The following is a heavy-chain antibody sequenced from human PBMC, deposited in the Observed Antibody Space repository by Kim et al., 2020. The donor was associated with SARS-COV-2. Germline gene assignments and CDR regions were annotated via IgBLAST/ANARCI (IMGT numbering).Heavy chain of an antibody. D-gene: IGHD6-19*01. J-gene: IGHJ4*02. CDR2: GST. Sequence: GSTFYADSVKGRFTISRDNSKNTLYLQMSSLTVDDTAVYYCAGNTSGSGYWGQGTLVTVSS. CDR3: AGNTSGSGY. V-gene: IGHV3-23*01.